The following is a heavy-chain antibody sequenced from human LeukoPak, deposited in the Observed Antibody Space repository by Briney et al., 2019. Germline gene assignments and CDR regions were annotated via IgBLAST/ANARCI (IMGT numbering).Heavy chain of an antibody. V-gene: IGHV1-8*01. J-gene: IGHJ5*02. Sequence: ASVKVSCEASGYTFTSYDINWVRQATGQGLEWMGWMNPNSGNTGYAQKFQGRVTMTRNTSISTAYMELSSLRSEDTAVYYCARGFRDYGDYFWFDPWGQGTLVTVSS. D-gene: IGHD4-17*01. CDR3: ARGFRDYGDYFWFDP. CDR2: MNPNSGNT. CDR1: GYTFTSYD.